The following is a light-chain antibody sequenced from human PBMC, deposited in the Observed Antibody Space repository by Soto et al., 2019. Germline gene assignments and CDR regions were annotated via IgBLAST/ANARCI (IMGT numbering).Light chain of an antibody. CDR1: SSDVGNYNL. CDR3: CSYAGGSTYV. J-gene: IGLJ1*01. Sequence: QSALTQPASVSGSPGQSITISCPGTSSDVGNYNLVSWYQQDPGKAPKLIIYEGSKRPSGLSNRFSGSKSGNTASLTISGLQAEDETDYYCCSYAGGSTYVFGTVPKVTVL. CDR2: EGS. V-gene: IGLV2-23*01.